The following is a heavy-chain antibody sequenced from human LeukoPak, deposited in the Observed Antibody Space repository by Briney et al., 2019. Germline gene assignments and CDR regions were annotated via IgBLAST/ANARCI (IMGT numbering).Heavy chain of an antibody. CDR3: AKSSLAFSTSWFPTAFDV. V-gene: IGHV3-48*01. D-gene: IGHD2-2*01. CDR1: GFTFSSYT. Sequence: GGSLRLSCAASGFTFSSYTMNWVRQPPGKGLEWVSNIGTSTTTIYYADSVEGRFIISRDNSKNTLYLQMNSLRAEDTAMYYCAKSSLAFSTSWFPTAFDVWGQGTGVSVSS. J-gene: IGHJ3*01. CDR2: IGTSTTTI.